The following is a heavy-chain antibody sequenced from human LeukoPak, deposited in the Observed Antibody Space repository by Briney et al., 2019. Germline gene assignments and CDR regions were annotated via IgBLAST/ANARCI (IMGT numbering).Heavy chain of an antibody. CDR1: GDSISSYS. V-gene: IGHV4-59*01. CDR3: ARALDSSSWSIYYFDY. CDR2: VYYSGST. D-gene: IGHD6-13*01. Sequence: SESRSLTCTVSGDSISSYSWSWIRQPPGKGLEWIGYVYYSGSTNYNHSIKSRVTISVDTSKNQFSLKLSSVTAADTAVYYCARALDSSSWSIYYFDYWGEGTPVSPSS. J-gene: IGHJ4*02.